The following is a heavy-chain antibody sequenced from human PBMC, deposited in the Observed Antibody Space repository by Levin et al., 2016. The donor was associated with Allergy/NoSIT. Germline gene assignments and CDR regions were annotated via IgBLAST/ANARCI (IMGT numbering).Heavy chain of an antibody. V-gene: IGHV3-30*18. CDR2: ISYDGSNK. Sequence: GESLKISCAASGFTFSSYGMHWVRQAPGKGLEWVAVISYDGSNKYYADSVKGRFTISRDNSKNTLYLQMNSLRAEDTAVYYCAKSPLVAATYYYYYGMDVWGQGTTVTVSS. CDR3: AKSPLVAATYYYYYGMDV. D-gene: IGHD2-15*01. J-gene: IGHJ6*02. CDR1: GFTFSSYG.